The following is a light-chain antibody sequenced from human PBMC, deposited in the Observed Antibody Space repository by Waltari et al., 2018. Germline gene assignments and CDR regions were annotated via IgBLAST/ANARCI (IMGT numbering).Light chain of an antibody. CDR2: DSY. V-gene: IGLV7-46*01. Sequence: QAVVTQEPSLTVSPGGTVTLTCGSSTGAVTSGHYPYWWQQKPGQAPRTLIYDSYIKQSWTPARFSASLVGGKAVLTLSGAQAEDEAKDYCWLAYTGGIVVFGGGTELAVL. J-gene: IGLJ2*01. CDR3: WLAYTGGIVV. CDR1: TGAVTSGHY.